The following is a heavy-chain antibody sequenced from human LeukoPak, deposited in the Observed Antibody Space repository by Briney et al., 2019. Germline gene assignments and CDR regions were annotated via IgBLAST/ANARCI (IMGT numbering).Heavy chain of an antibody. CDR2: ISAYNGNT. J-gene: IGHJ4*02. Sequence: ASVKVSCKASGGTFSNYAINWVRQAPGQGLEWMGWISAYNGNTNYAQKLQGRVTMTTDTSTSTAYMELRSLRSDDTAVYYCARGRPLAPFDYWGQGTLVTVSS. CDR3: ARGRPLAPFDY. CDR1: GGTFSNYA. D-gene: IGHD3-16*01. V-gene: IGHV1-18*01.